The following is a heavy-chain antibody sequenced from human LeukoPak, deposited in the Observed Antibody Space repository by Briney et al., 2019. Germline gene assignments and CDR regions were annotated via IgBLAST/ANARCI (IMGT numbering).Heavy chain of an antibody. CDR3: ARDPGRSGRYYFDY. CDR2: ISYDGSNK. CDR1: GFTVSIYA. J-gene: IGHJ4*02. V-gene: IGHV3-30*04. D-gene: IGHD6-19*01. Sequence: PGRSLRLSRAAAGFTVSIYAMHWVRQAPDKGREWVAVISYDGSNKYYADSVKGRFTISRDNSNNTLYLPMNSLRAEDTAVYYCARDPGRSGRYYFDYWGQGTLVTVSS.